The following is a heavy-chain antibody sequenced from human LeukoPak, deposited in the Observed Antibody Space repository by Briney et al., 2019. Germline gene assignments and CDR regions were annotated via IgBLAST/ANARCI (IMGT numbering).Heavy chain of an antibody. CDR2: ISWNSGSI. J-gene: IGHJ4*02. V-gene: IGHV3-9*01. Sequence: PGGSLRLSCAASGFTFDDYAMHWVRQAPGKGLEWVSGISWNSGSIGYADSVKGRFTISRDNAKNSLYLQMNSLRAEDTALYYCAKGVGAFPSLVDYWGQGTLVTVSS. D-gene: IGHD1-26*01. CDR3: AKGVGAFPSLVDY. CDR1: GFTFDDYA.